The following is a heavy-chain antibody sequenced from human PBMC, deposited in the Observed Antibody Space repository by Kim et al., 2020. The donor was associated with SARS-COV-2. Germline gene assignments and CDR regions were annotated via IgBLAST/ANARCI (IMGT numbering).Heavy chain of an antibody. J-gene: IGHJ5*02. CDR3: AREPDAGWFDP. V-gene: IGHV3-21*04. D-gene: IGHD2-2*01. CDR2: ISSSSSYI. CDR1: GFTFSSYS. Sequence: GGSLRLSCAASGFTFSSYSMNWVRQAPGKGLEWVSSISSSSSYIYYADSVKGRFTISRDNAKNSLYLQMNSLRAEDTAVYYCAREPDAGWFDPWGQGTLVTVSS.